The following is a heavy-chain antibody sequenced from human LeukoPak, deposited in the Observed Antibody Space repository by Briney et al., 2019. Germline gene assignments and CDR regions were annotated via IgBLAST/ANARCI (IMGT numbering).Heavy chain of an antibody. CDR2: IYTSGST. J-gene: IGHJ4*02. CDR3: ARGHGSEYSSSPVFDY. CDR1: GGSISSYY. V-gene: IGHV4-4*07. D-gene: IGHD6-6*01. Sequence: SETLALTCTVSGGSISSYYWSWIPQSAGKGLEWIGRIYTSGSTNYNPSLKSRVTMSVDTSKNQFSLKLSSVTAADTAVYYCARGHGSEYSSSPVFDYWGQGTLVTVSS.